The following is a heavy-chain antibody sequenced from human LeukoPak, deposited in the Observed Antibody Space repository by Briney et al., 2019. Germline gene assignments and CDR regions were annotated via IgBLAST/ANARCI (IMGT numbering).Heavy chain of an antibody. CDR2: ISNTSTSI. CDR1: GFPLSSHT. Sequence: TGGSLRLSCAASGFPLSSHTMNWVRQAPGKGLEWVSSISNTSTSIYHADSVKGRFTISRDNTKNSLYLQMNSLRAEDTAVYYCARGFRAFDFWAQGTVVTVSS. CDR3: ARGFRAFDF. V-gene: IGHV3-21*01. J-gene: IGHJ3*01.